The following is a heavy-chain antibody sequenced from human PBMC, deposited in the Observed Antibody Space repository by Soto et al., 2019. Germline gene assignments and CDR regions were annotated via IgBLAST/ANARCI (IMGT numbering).Heavy chain of an antibody. CDR1: GGTFNSYG. V-gene: IGHV1-69*13. Sequence: SVKVSCKASGGTFNSYGINWVRQAPGQGLEWMGGIIPIFGTAKYAQKFQGRVTITADDSKQTAYLEMKSLRAEDTAVYYCGRDPYSGARYYLDLWGQGTQVTVSS. J-gene: IGHJ4*02. D-gene: IGHD1-26*01. CDR2: IIPIFGTA. CDR3: GRDPYSGARYYLDL.